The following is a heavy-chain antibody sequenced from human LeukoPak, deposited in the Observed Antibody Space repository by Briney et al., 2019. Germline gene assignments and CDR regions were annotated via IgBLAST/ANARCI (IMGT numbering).Heavy chain of an antibody. CDR2: IIPIFGTA. D-gene: IGHD1-26*01. CDR3: ARGPSGESYRTQKNYFDY. Sequence: SVKVSCKASGGTFSSYAISWVRQAPGQGLEWMGGIIPIFGTANYAQKFQGRVTITADESTSTAYMELSSLRSEDTAVYYCARGPSGESYRTQKNYFDYWGQGTLVTVSS. J-gene: IGHJ4*02. V-gene: IGHV1-69*13. CDR1: GGTFSSYA.